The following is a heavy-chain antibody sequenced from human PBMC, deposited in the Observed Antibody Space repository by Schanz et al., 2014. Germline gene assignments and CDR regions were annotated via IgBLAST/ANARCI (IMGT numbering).Heavy chain of an antibody. CDR2: ISAYNGHT. J-gene: IGHJ3*02. CDR1: GYTFTSYG. V-gene: IGHV1-18*01. Sequence: QVQLVQSGAEVMKPGSSVKVSCKASGYTFTSYGITWVRQAPGQGLEWMGWISAYNGHTTYAQKFQGRVTMTTDTSTSTAYMELRNVRYDDTAMYYCARVHIATYHYNSPGAFDIWGQGTRVTVSS. CDR3: ARVHIATYHYNSPGAFDI. D-gene: IGHD3-10*01.